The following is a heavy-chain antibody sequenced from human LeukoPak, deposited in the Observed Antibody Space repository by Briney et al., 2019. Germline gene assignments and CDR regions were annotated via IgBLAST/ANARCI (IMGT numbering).Heavy chain of an antibody. CDR3: AKAAFCSSTSCPSY. CDR1: GFTFISYA. Sequence: GGSLRLSCAGSGFTFISYAMSWVRQAPGKGLEWVSAISDSGGRTYYADSVKGRFTISRDNSKSTLYLQMNSLRAEDTAVYYCAKAAFCSSTSCPSYWGQGTLVTVSS. CDR2: ISDSGGRT. D-gene: IGHD2-2*01. V-gene: IGHV3-23*01. J-gene: IGHJ4*02.